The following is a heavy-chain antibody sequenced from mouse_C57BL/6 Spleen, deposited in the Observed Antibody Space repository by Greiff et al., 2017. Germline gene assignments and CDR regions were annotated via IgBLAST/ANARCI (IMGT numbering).Heavy chain of an antibody. Sequence: QVHVKQPGAELVKPGASVKLSCKASGYTFTSYWMQWVKQGPGQGLEWIGEIDPSDSSTNYNQKFKGKATLTVDTSSSTAYMQLSSLTSEDSAVYYCARDYGSSYDWFAYWGQGTLVTVSA. CDR3: ARDYGSSYDWFAY. V-gene: IGHV1-50*01. D-gene: IGHD1-1*01. J-gene: IGHJ3*01. CDR2: IDPSDSST. CDR1: GYTFTSYW.